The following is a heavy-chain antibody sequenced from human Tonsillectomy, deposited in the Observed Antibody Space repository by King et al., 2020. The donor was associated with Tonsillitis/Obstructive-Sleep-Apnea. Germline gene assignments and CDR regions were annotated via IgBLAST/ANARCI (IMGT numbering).Heavy chain of an antibody. CDR1: GGTFSSYA. CDR3: ARCPTYSTDSSSWYPRGFSYYYMDV. CDR2: IIPIFGTA. Sequence: QLVQSGAEVKKPGSSVKVSCKASGGTFSSYAISWVRQAPGQGLEWMGGIIPIFGTANYAPKFQGRVTITADESTRTAYMELSSLRSEDTAVYYCARCPTYSTDSSSWYPRGFSYYYMDVWGKGTTVTVSS. D-gene: IGHD6-13*01. V-gene: IGHV1-69*12. J-gene: IGHJ6*03.